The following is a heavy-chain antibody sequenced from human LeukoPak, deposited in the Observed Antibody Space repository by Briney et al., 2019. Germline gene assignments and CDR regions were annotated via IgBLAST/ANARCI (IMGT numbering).Heavy chain of an antibody. V-gene: IGHV3-33*06. CDR2: IWYDGNTK. CDR3: AKANGWYGRGYFDLWGRGTLVSVSSGTGTVSLCDAFDI. CDR1: AFIFRTHA. Sequence: PGGSLRLSCAASAFIFRTHAMHWVRQAPGKGLEWVAMIWYDGNTKHYAESVKGRFTISRDNSKNTLYLETNSLRAEDTAVYYCAKANGWYGRGYFDLWGRGTLVSVSSGTGTVSLCDAFDIWGQGTMVTVSS. D-gene: IGHD6-19*01. J-gene: IGHJ3*02.